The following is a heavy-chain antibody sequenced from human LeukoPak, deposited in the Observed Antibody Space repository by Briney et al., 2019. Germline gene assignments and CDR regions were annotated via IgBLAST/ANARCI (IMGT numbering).Heavy chain of an antibody. CDR1: GFTFSSYA. Sequence: GGSLRLSCAASGFTFSSYAMSWVRQAPGKGLEWVSAISGSGGSTYYADSVKGRFTISRDNSKNTLYLQMNSLRAEDTAVYYCANTPHYYDSSGYYTDYWGQGTLVTVSS. D-gene: IGHD3-22*01. CDR2: ISGSGGST. V-gene: IGHV3-23*01. CDR3: ANTPHYYDSSGYYTDY. J-gene: IGHJ4*02.